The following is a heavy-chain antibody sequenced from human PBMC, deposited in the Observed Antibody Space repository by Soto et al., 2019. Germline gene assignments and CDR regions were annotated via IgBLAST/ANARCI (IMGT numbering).Heavy chain of an antibody. CDR3: AKFSGSSPLSGMDV. D-gene: IGHD6-6*01. Sequence: EVPLLESGGGLVQPGGSLRLSCAASGFAFRGYAMSWARQAPGKGLQWVSGINTSGSSTYYADSVKGRFTISRDNSKNMMYLQMNSPRAEDTAVYYCAKFSGSSPLSGMDVWGQGTTVTVSS. V-gene: IGHV3-23*01. J-gene: IGHJ6*02. CDR2: INTSGSST. CDR1: GFAFRGYA.